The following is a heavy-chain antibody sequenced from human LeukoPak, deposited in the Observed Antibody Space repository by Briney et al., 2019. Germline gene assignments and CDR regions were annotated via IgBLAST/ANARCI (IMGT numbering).Heavy chain of an antibody. CDR3: ARGNNWNDVHFDY. V-gene: IGHV3-30*02. CDR1: GFTFSSYG. D-gene: IGHD1-20*01. J-gene: IGHJ4*02. Sequence: GGSLRLSCAASGFTFSSYGMHWVRQAPGKGLEWVALIRYDGSNKYYADSVKGRFTISRDNSKNTLYLQMNSLRSEDTAVYYCARGNNWNDVHFDYWGQGTLVTVSS. CDR2: IRYDGSNK.